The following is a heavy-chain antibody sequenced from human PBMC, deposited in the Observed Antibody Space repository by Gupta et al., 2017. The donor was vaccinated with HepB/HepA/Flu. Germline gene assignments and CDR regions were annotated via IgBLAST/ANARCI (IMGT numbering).Heavy chain of an antibody. D-gene: IGHD5-18*01. CDR3: ARGFSHGF. V-gene: IGHV3-7*01. CDR2: IKLDGSET. J-gene: IGHJ4*02. Sequence: DVQLVESVGGLVQLGGSLRRSCVGSGFTFIGHWMSWVRQAPGKGLEWVANIKLDGSETNYVDSVKGRFTISRDNAKSSLYLQMNNLRAEDTATYYCARGFSHGFWGQGTLVTVSS. CDR1: GFTFIGHW.